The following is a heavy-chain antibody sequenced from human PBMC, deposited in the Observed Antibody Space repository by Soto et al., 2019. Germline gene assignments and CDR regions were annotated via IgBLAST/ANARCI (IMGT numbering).Heavy chain of an antibody. CDR3: AREGYFISTRCNYYYTDF. V-gene: IGHV3-48*01. J-gene: IGHJ6*03. CDR1: GFTFSSYS. CDR2: ISSSSSTI. Sequence: GGSLRLSCAASGFTFSSYSMNWVRQAPWKGLEWVSYISSSSSTIYYADSVKGRFTISRDNAKNSLYLQMNSLRAEDTAVYYCAREGYFISTRCNYYYTDFSGTGTSVTGS. D-gene: IGHD2-2*01.